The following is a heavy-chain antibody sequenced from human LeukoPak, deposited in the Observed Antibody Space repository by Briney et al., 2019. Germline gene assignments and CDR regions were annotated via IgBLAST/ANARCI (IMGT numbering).Heavy chain of an antibody. Sequence: GGSLRLSCAASGFTFNNYAIHWVRQAPGKGLEWVAVISYDGSNIHYADSVKGRFTISRDNSKNTLYLQMNSLRAEDTAVYYCAKAGGNGYFTPFDYWGQGTLVTVSS. CDR1: GFTFNNYA. V-gene: IGHV3-30-3*01. CDR2: ISYDGSNI. J-gene: IGHJ4*02. CDR3: AKAGGNGYFTPFDY. D-gene: IGHD6-13*01.